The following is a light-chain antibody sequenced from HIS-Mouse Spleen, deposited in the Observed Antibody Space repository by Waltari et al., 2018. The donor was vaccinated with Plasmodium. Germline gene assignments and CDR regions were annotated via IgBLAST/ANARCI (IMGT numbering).Light chain of an antibody. CDR2: AAS. J-gene: IGKJ4*01. Sequence: AIRMTQSPSSFSASTGDRVTITCRASQGISSYLAWYEQKTVKAPKLLIYAASTLQSGVASRFCGSGSGTDSTRTISCLQAEDFATYNCQQNYSYLLTFGGGTKGEIK. CDR3: QQNYSYLLT. CDR1: QGISSY. V-gene: IGKV1-8*01.